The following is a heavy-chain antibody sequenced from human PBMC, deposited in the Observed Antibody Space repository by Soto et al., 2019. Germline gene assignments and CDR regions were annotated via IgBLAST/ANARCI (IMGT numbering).Heavy chain of an antibody. CDR2: IIPIFGTA. CDR3: ARALTPYYYDSSGYSPINYYYYYYGMDV. J-gene: IGHJ6*02. D-gene: IGHD3-22*01. CDR1: GYTFTSYA. Sequence: SVKVSCKASGYTFTSYAISWVRQAPGQGLEWMGGIIPIFGTANYAQKFQGRVTITADESTSTAYMELSSLRSEDTAVYYCARALTPYYYDSSGYSPINYYYYYYGMDVWSQGTTVTVSS. V-gene: IGHV1-69*13.